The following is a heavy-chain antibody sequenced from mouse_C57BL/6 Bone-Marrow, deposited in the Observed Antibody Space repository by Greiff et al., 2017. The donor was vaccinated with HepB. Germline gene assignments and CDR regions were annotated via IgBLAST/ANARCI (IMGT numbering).Heavy chain of an antibody. D-gene: IGHD1-1*01. J-gene: IGHJ2*01. CDR1: GYTFTSYT. Sequence: QVHVKQSGAELARPGASVKMSCKASGYTFTSYTMHWVKQRPGQGLEWIGYINPSSGYTKYNQKFKDKATLTADKSSSTAYMQLSSLTSEDSAVYYCALLLRYGPYYWGQGTTLTVSS. CDR3: ALLLRYGPYY. CDR2: INPSSGYT. V-gene: IGHV1-4*01.